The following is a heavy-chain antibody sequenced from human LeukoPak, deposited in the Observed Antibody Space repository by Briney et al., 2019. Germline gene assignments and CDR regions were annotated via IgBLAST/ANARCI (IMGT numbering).Heavy chain of an antibody. J-gene: IGHJ4*02. CDR1: GYTFTSYG. D-gene: IGHD3-22*01. CDR3: ARVAGGDYYDSSGYYPPGY. Sequence: ASVKVSCKASGYTFTSYGISWVRQAPGQGLEWMGWISAYNGNTNYAQKLQGRVTMTTGTSTSTAYMELRSLRSDDTAVYYCARVAGGDYYDSSGYYPPGYWGQGTLVTVSS. CDR2: ISAYNGNT. V-gene: IGHV1-18*01.